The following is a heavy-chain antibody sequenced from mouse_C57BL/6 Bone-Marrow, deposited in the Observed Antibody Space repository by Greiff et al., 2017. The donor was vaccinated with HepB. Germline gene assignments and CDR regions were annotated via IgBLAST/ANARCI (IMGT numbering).Heavy chain of an antibody. CDR2: IYPGDGDT. Sequence: QVQLQQSGPELVKPGASVKISCKASGYAFSSSWMNWVKQRPGKGLEWIGRIYPGDGDTNYNGKFKGKATLTADKSSSTAYMQLSSLTSEDSAVYFCARGHYGYAMDYWGQGTSVTVSS. CDR3: ARGHYGYAMDY. D-gene: IGHD1-1*02. J-gene: IGHJ4*01. CDR1: GYAFSSSW. V-gene: IGHV1-82*01.